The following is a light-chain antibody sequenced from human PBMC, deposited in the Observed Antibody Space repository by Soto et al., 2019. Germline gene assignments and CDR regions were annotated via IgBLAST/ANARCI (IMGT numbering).Light chain of an antibody. J-gene: IGKJ1*01. CDR3: QQYGSSPRT. Sequence: EIVLTQSPGTLSLSPGERATLSFRSSQSVSSSFLSWYQQKPGQSPRLLIYGASGRATGIPDRFSGSGSGTDFTLTISSLEPEDFAVYYCQQYGSSPRTFGPGTKVDIK. CDR2: GAS. V-gene: IGKV3-20*01. CDR1: QSVSSSF.